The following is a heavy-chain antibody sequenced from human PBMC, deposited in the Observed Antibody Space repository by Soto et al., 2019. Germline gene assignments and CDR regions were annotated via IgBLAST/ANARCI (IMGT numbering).Heavy chain of an antibody. D-gene: IGHD2-15*01. CDR3: APLSVSLSGPSGIHV. V-gene: IGHV4-39*01. CDR1: GYSVSSSDCY. J-gene: IGHJ6*02. CDR2: MFYSGLT. Sequence: SETLSLTCSVSGYSVSSSDCYWAWIRQPPGKGLEWIGSMFYSGLTYYNPSLKSRVTLSVDTSKNQFSVRLNSVTAADTAVYYCAPLSVSLSGPSGIHVWGQGTTVTVYS.